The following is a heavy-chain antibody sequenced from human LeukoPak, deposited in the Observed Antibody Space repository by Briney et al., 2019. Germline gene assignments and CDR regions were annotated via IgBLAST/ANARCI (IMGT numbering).Heavy chain of an antibody. CDR1: GFTFSSYA. D-gene: IGHD4-17*01. CDR3: ARSRATVTTYWYFQH. Sequence: GRSLRLSCAASGFTFSSYAMHWARQAPGKGLEWVSAISGSGGSTYYADSVRGRFTISRDNSKNTLYLQMNSLRAEDTAVYYCARSRATVTTYWYFQHWGQGTLVTVSS. CDR2: ISGSGGST. V-gene: IGHV3-23*01. J-gene: IGHJ1*01.